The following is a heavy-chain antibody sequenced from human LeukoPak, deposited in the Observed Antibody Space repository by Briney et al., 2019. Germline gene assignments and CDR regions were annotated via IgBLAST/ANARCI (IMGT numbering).Heavy chain of an antibody. CDR2: MNPNSGNT. CDR1: GYTFTGYY. CDR3: ARNRKTTRRGGSYYYDSNGYYYFDY. D-gene: IGHD3-22*01. V-gene: IGHV1-8*02. Sequence: ASVKVSCKASGYTFTGYYMHWVRQAPGQGLEWMGWMNPNSGNTGYAQKFQGRVTMTRNTSISTAYMELSSLRSEDTAVYYCARNRKTTRRGGSYYYDSNGYYYFDYWGQGTLVTVSS. J-gene: IGHJ4*02.